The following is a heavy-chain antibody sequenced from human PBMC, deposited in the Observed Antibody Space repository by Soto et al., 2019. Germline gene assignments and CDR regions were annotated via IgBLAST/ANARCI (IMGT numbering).Heavy chain of an antibody. V-gene: IGHV5-51*01. J-gene: IGHJ5*02. D-gene: IGHD2-21*02. CDR2: IYPGDSDT. Sequence: GESLKISCKGSGYRFSNYWIAWVRQMPGKGLEWMGIIYPGDSDTKYSPSFQGQVTISADKSISTAYLQWSSLKASDTAMYYCARLLYIVVVTAILGWFDLWAQGNLVTVSS. CDR3: ARLLYIVVVTAILGWFDL. CDR1: GYRFSNYW.